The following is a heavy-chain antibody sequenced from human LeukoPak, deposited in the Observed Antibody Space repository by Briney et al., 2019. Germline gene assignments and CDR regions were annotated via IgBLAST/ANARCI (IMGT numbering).Heavy chain of an antibody. Sequence: SETLSLTCTVSGGSISSSSYYWGWIRQPAGKGLEWIGRIYTSGSTNYNPSLKSRVTISVATSKHQFSLKLSYLTAADTAVYYCGWLKKGFAFYYLGQGTLVTGSS. CDR1: GGSISSSSYY. V-gene: IGHV4-61*02. J-gene: IGHJ4*02. CDR3: GWLKKGFAFYY. D-gene: IGHD3-9*01. CDR2: IYTSGST.